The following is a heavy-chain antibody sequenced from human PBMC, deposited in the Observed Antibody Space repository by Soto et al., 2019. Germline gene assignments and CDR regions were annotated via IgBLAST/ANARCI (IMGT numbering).Heavy chain of an antibody. D-gene: IGHD3-16*01. J-gene: IGHJ6*02. CDR1: GDSISSGNKY. CDR3: ARVPSPFDYYYAMDV. V-gene: IGHV4-30-4*01. CDR2: IFSSGTT. Sequence: SETLSLTCTVSGDSISSGNKYWGWIRQAPGKGLEWIGYIFSSGTTYYNPSLKSRLTMSLDTSQNQFSLRLASVTDADSAVYYCARVPSPFDYYYAMDVWGQGTTVTVSS.